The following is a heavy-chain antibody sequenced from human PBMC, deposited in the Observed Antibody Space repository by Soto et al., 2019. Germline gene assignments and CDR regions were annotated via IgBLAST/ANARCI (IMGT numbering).Heavy chain of an antibody. D-gene: IGHD4-17*01. CDR2: IYSGDST. V-gene: IGHV3-53*01. Sequence: EVQLVESGGGLIQPGGSLRLSCAASGFTVSSNYMSWVRQAPGKGLEWVSVIYSGDSTYYADSVKGRFTLSRDNSKNTLYLQMNSLRAEDTAVYYCARDGSFTTEETTVTTYVDYWGQGTLVTVSS. CDR3: ARDGSFTTEETTVTTYVDY. J-gene: IGHJ4*02. CDR1: GFTVSSNY.